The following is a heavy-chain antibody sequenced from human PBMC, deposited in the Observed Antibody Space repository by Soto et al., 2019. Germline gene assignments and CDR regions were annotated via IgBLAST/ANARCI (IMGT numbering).Heavy chain of an antibody. CDR1: GFTFSSYA. D-gene: IGHD4-17*01. J-gene: IGHJ4*02. V-gene: IGHV3-30-3*01. CDR3: ARDPTVTNNYFEY. CDR2: ISYDGSNK. Sequence: QVQLVESGGGVVQPGRSLRLSCAASGFTFSSYAMHWVRQAPGKGLEWVAVISYDGSNKYYADSVKGRFTISRDNSKNTLYLQMNSLRAEDTAVYYCARDPTVTNNYFEYWGQGTLVTVSS.